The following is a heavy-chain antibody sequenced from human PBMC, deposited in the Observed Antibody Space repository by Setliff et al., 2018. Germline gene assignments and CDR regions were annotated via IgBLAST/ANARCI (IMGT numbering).Heavy chain of an antibody. Sequence: GESLKISCKGSGYSFTSDWIGWVRQMPGKGLEWMGIIHPADYDTRYSPSLQGQVTFSADRSISTAHLQWDSLKASDTAMYYCARGYDSGGWNYWGQGTLVTVSS. V-gene: IGHV5-51*01. J-gene: IGHJ4*02. CDR2: IHPADYDT. D-gene: IGHD3-22*01. CDR1: GYSFTSDW. CDR3: ARGYDSGGWNY.